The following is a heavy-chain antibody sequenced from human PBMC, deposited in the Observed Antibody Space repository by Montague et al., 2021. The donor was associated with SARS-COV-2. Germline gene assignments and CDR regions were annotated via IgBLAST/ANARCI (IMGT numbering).Heavy chain of an antibody. CDR1: GGSVSDYY. D-gene: IGHD3-22*01. J-gene: IGHJ5*02. Sequence: SETLSLTCAAYGGSVSDYYWSWTRQPPGKGLEWIGEINHSGSTNYNPSLKSRVTTSVDTSKNQFSLKLTSVTAAGTAVYYCARGPRITMIVVVITDIWFDPWGQGTLVTVSS. V-gene: IGHV4-34*01. CDR3: ARGPRITMIVVVITDIWFDP. CDR2: INHSGST.